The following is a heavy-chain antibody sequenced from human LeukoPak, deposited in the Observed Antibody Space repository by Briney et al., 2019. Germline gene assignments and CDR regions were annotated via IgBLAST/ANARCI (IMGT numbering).Heavy chain of an antibody. Sequence: GASVKVSCKASGYIFTSYYMHWVRQAPGQGLEWMGIINPSGGSTSYAQKFQGRVTMTRDTSTSTVYMELSSLRSEDTAVYYCARDLYVPRGYYYYGMDVWGQGTTVTVSS. CDR3: ARDLYVPRGYYYYGMDV. D-gene: IGHD3-10*02. CDR1: GYIFTSYY. J-gene: IGHJ6*02. V-gene: IGHV1-46*01. CDR2: INPSGGST.